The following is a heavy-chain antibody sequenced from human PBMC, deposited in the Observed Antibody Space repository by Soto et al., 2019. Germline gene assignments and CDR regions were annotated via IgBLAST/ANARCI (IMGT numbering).Heavy chain of an antibody. J-gene: IGHJ4*02. D-gene: IGHD3-3*01. CDR1: GGSIISSNFY. CDR2: VEYGGST. Sequence: SETLSLTCTVSGGSIISSNFYWGWIRQPPGKGLEWIGSVEYGGSTYDNPSLKSRVTLSADTSKNQFSLKLNSVTAADTAVYYCVGRLATIYNYFDSWGQGTQVTVSS. V-gene: IGHV4-39*07. CDR3: VGRLATIYNYFDS.